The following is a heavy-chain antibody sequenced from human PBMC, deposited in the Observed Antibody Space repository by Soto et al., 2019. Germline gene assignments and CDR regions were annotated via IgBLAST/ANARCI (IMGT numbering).Heavy chain of an antibody. CDR2: INPSGGST. V-gene: IGHV1-46*01. D-gene: IGHD1-1*01. CDR1: GYTFTSYY. J-gene: IGHJ4*02. CDR3: AREPLVEMATTVYFDY. Sequence: ASVKVSCKASGYTFTSYYMHWVRQAPGQGLEWMGIINPSGGSTSYAQKFQGRVTMTRDTSTSTVYMELSSLRSEDTAVYYCAREPLVEMATTVYFDYWGQGNLVTVSS.